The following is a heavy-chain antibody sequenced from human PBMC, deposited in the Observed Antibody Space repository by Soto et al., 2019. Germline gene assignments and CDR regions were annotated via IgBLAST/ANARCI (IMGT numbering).Heavy chain of an antibody. CDR1: GGSISSSSYY. D-gene: IGHD6-19*01. V-gene: IGHV4-39*01. CDR3: ASLPPPLRSGWYSSGMDF. CDR2: SYYSGST. Sequence: SETLSLTCTVAGGSISSSSYYWGWIRQPPGKGLEWIGSSYYSGSTYYNPSLKSRVTISVDTSKNQFSLKLSSVTAADTAVYYCASLPPPLRSGWYSSGMDFWGQGTTVAVSS. J-gene: IGHJ6*02.